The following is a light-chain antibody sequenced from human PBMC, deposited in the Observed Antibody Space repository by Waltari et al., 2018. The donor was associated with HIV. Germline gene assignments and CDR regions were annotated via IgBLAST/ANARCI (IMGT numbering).Light chain of an antibody. V-gene: IGLV3-21*01. Sequence: SYVLTQPPSVSVAPGKTDTITCGGSNIGPKHVHWYQQRSAQAPGWGIVDDRDRRSGIPARLSGSNSGDTAPLTISGVEAGDEADYYCQVWESSRDQAFGAGTKLTV. J-gene: IGLJ1*01. CDR2: DDR. CDR1: NIGPKH. CDR3: QVWESSRDQA.